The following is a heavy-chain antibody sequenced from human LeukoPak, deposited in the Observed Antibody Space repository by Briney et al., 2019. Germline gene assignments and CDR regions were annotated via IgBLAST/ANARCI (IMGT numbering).Heavy chain of an antibody. CDR3: ARSGFGSGISFDL. CDR1: GYTFTSYD. Sequence: EASVKVSCKASGYTFTSYDINWVRQATEQGLEWMGWMNPNSGDTGYVQKFQGRVTMTRDTSTSTAYMELSSLRSDDTAIYYCARSGFGSGISFDLWGQGTLVTVSS. D-gene: IGHD3-10*01. J-gene: IGHJ5*02. CDR2: MNPNSGDT. V-gene: IGHV1-8*01.